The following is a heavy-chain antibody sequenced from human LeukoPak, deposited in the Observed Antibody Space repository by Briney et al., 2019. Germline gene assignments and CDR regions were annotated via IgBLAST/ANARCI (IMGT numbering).Heavy chain of an antibody. V-gene: IGHV4-39*01. J-gene: IGHJ4*02. CDR3: ARLGGGDWAYDY. Sequence: PSETLSLTCTVSGGSISSSSYYWGWSRQPPGKGREWIGSIYYSGSTYYNPSLKSRVTISVDTSKNQFSLKLSSVTAADTAVYYCARLGGGDWAYDYWGQGTLVTVSS. CDR1: GGSISSSSYY. CDR2: IYYSGST. D-gene: IGHD2-21*02.